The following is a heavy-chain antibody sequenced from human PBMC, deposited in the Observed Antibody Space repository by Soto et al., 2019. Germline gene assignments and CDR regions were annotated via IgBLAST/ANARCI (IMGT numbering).Heavy chain of an antibody. CDR1: GFTFSSYA. CDR2: ISGSGGRT. CDR3: AKHLPVVVPAAAYSYYFDY. D-gene: IGHD2-2*01. Sequence: EVQLLESGGGLVQPGGSLRLSCAASGFTFSSYAMSWVRQAPGKGLEWVSAISGSGGRTHYADSVKGRFTISRDNSKNTLYLQMNSLRAEDTAVYYCAKHLPVVVPAAAYSYYFDYWGQGTLVTVSS. V-gene: IGHV3-23*01. J-gene: IGHJ4*02.